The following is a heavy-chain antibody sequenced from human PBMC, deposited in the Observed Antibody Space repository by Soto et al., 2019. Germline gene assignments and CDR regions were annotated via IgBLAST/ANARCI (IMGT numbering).Heavy chain of an antibody. J-gene: IGHJ4*02. D-gene: IGHD6-19*01. Sequence: SETLSLTFSVSGGSISGSYWSWIRQSPGKVLEWLGYVYYTGSTNYSPSLRSRVSISVDTSQNEFSLRLSSVTAADTAVYFCARSVAVPGAHVDYWGQGTQVTVSS. V-gene: IGHV4-59*01. CDR2: VYYTGST. CDR3: ARSVAVPGAHVDY. CDR1: GGSISGSY.